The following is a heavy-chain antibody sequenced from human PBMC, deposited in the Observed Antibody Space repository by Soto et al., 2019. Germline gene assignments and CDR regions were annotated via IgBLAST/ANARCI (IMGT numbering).Heavy chain of an antibody. CDR2: VVPKIGSI. V-gene: IGHV1-69*08. Sequence: QVQLVQSGAEVKKPGSSEKGSCKAPGGTFSRYTDNWVRQAPGQGLECMGRVVPKIGSINFIRKFQGRLTLIASKSTRTAFLELSSLRSEDTAVHHCTRGVRESNCNDGNFEYWGQGTQVSVSS. D-gene: IGHD1-20*01. J-gene: IGHJ4*02. CDR1: GGTFSRYT. CDR3: TRGVRESNCNDGNFEY.